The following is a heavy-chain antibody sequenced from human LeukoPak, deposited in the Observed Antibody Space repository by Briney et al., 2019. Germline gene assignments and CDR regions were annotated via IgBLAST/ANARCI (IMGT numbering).Heavy chain of an antibody. V-gene: IGHV3-21*01. CDR3: ARYSGYRWRVYYFDY. D-gene: IGHD5-12*01. CDR1: GFTFSSYS. Sequence: GGSLRLSCAASGFTFSSYSMNWVRQAPGKGLEWVSSISSSSSYIYYADSVKGRFTISRDNAKNSLYLQMNSLRAEDTAVYYCARYSGYRWRVYYFDYWGQGTLVTVSS. J-gene: IGHJ4*02. CDR2: ISSSSSYI.